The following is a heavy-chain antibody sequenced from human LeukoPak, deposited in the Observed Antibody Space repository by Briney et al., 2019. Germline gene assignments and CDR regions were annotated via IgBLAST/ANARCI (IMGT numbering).Heavy chain of an antibody. Sequence: PSETLSLTCAVYGGSFSGYYWSWIRPPPGKGLEWIGEIDQSGSTNYNPSLKSRVTITIDTSKNQFSLKVNSVTAADTAVYYCAINDGSGSYYKSDYWGQGTLVTVSS. CDR3: AINDGSGSYYKSDY. V-gene: IGHV4-34*01. CDR1: GGSFSGYY. J-gene: IGHJ4*02. D-gene: IGHD3-10*01. CDR2: IDQSGST.